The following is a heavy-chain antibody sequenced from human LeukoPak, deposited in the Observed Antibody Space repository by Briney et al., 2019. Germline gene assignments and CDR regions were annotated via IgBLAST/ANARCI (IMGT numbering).Heavy chain of an antibody. Sequence: SETLSLTCTVSGGSISSYYWSWIRQPPGKGLEWIGYIYYSGSTNYNPSLKSRVTISVDTSKNQFSLKLSSVTAADTAVYYCARVPCRDGYNPDYWGQGTLVTVSS. CDR1: GGSISSYY. CDR3: ARVPCRDGYNPDY. CDR2: IYYSGST. D-gene: IGHD5-24*01. J-gene: IGHJ4*02. V-gene: IGHV4-59*01.